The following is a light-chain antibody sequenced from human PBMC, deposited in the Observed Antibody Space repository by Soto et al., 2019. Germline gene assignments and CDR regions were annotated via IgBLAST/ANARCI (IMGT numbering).Light chain of an antibody. CDR3: QQYNRYSSYT. J-gene: IGKJ2*01. CDR1: QTVSSW. Sequence: DIQMTQFPSTLSASIGDRVTITCRASQTVSSWLAWYQQKPGKAPKLLIYKASTLETGVPSRFSGSGAGTDFTLTIRSLQPDDFATYYCQQYNRYSSYTFGQGTRLEIK. V-gene: IGKV1-5*03. CDR2: KAS.